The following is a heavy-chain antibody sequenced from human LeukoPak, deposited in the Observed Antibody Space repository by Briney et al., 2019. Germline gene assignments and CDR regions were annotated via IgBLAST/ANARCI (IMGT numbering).Heavy chain of an antibody. D-gene: IGHD3-10*01. CDR2: IYHSGST. CDR1: GGSISSGGYS. Sequence: SETLSLTCAVSGGSISSGGYSWSWIRQPPGKGLEWIGYIYHSGSTYYNPSLKSRVTISVDRSKNQFSLKLSSVTAADTAVYYCARQQELLWFGELLYNWFDPWGQGTLVTVSS. V-gene: IGHV4-30-2*01. CDR3: ARQQELLWFGELLYNWFDP. J-gene: IGHJ5*02.